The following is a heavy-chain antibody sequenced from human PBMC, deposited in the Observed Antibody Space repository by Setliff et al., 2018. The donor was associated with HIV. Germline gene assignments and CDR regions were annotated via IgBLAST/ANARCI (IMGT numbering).Heavy chain of an antibody. CDR3: ASFTCSGRSCYPDY. D-gene: IGHD2-15*01. Sequence: VASVKVSCKASDYTFTAYGISWVRQAPGQGLELMGWISAYNGNTKFARKFQHRVTMTTDTSTSTGYMELRSRRSDDTAVYYCASFTCSGRSCYPDYWGQGTLVTVSS. J-gene: IGHJ4*02. CDR2: ISAYNGNT. V-gene: IGHV1-18*01. CDR1: DYTFTAYG.